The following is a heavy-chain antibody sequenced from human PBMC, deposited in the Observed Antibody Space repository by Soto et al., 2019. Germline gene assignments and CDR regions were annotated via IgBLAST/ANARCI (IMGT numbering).Heavy chain of an antibody. CDR1: GGTFSSYT. D-gene: IGHD2-2*01. CDR3: ARDHGGSTSPPRH. J-gene: IGHJ1*01. CDR2: IIPILGIA. V-gene: IGHV1-69*08. Sequence: QVQLVQSGAEVKKPGSSVKVSCKASGGTFSSYTISWVRHAPGQGLEWMGRIIPILGIANYAQKFQGRVTITADKSTSTAYMELSSLRSEDTAVYYCARDHGGSTSPPRHWGQGALVTVSS.